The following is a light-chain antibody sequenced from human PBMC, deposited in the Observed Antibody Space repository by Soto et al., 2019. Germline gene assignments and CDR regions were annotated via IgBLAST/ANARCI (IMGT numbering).Light chain of an antibody. CDR1: QRISSW. V-gene: IGKV1-5*03. CDR3: QNYDSYPWT. Sequence: DIQITQSPCTLSASVGDRVTITCLASQRISSWLAWYQQKPGKAPKLLIYKASSLESGVPSRFSGSGSGTEFTLTISSLQPDDFATYYCQNYDSYPWTFGQGTKVDIK. J-gene: IGKJ1*01. CDR2: KAS.